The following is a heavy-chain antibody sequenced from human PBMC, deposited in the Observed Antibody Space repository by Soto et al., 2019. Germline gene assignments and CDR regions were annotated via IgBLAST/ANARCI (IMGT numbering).Heavy chain of an antibody. Sequence: QLQLQESGPGLVKPSETLSLTCTVSGGSISSSSYYWGWIRQPPGKGLGWIGSICYSGSTYYNPSLTSRGTISVDTSKNQFSLKLSSVTAADTAVYYCARHYYASGSYPGYYYYYYMDVWGKGTTVTVSS. CDR3: ARHYYASGSYPGYYYYYYMDV. V-gene: IGHV4-39*01. CDR2: ICYSGST. D-gene: IGHD3-10*01. CDR1: GGSISSSSYY. J-gene: IGHJ6*03.